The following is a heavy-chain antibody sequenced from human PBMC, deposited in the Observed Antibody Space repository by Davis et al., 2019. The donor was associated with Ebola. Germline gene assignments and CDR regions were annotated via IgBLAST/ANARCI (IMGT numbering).Heavy chain of an antibody. CDR1: GFTFSGSA. J-gene: IGHJ4*02. Sequence: GGSLRLSCAASGFTFSGSAMHWVRQASGKGLEWVGRIRSKANSYATAYAASVKGRFTISRDDSKSTAYLQMNSLKTEDTAVYYCTTPTDYGGNSGVDYWGQGTLVTVSS. CDR3: TTPTDYGGNSGVDY. CDR2: IRSKANSYAT. D-gene: IGHD4-23*01. V-gene: IGHV3-73*01.